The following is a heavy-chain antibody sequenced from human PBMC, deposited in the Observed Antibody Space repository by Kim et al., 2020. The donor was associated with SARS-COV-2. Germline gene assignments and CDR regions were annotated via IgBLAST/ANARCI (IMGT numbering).Heavy chain of an antibody. CDR3: ARHKEGYYQFGY. CDR2: IYYSGST. Sequence: SETLSLTCTVSGGSISSSSYYWGWIRQPPGKGLEWIGSIYYSGSTYYNPSLKSRVTISVDTSKNQFSLKLSSVTAADTAVYYCARHKEGYYQFGYWGQGTLVTVSS. J-gene: IGHJ4*02. D-gene: IGHD2-15*01. CDR1: GGSISSSSYY. V-gene: IGHV4-39*01.